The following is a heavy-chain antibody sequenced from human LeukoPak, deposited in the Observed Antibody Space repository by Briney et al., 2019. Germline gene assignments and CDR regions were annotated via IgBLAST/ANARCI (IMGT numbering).Heavy chain of an antibody. CDR2: ISYTGTYI. Sequence: GGSLRLSCAASGFTVSTSYMSWVRQAPGKGLEWVSSISYTGTYIYYADSVKGRFTISRDNAQNSLYLQMNSLRAEDTAIYYCMRDRGTYRPIDYWGQGTLVTVSS. D-gene: IGHD1-26*01. V-gene: IGHV3-21*04. CDR3: MRDRGTYRPIDY. CDR1: GFTVSTSY. J-gene: IGHJ4*02.